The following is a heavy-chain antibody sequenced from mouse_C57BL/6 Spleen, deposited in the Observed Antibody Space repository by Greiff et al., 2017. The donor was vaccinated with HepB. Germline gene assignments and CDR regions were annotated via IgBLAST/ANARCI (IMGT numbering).Heavy chain of an antibody. CDR2: IDPETGGT. CDR1: GYTFTDYE. J-gene: IGHJ4*01. V-gene: IGHV1-15*01. D-gene: IGHD1-1*01. CDR3: TRRYYSSSYAMDF. Sequence: QVQLQQSGAELVRPGASVTLSCKASGYTFTDYEMHWVKQTTVHGLEWIGAIDPETGGTAYNQKFKGKAILTADKSSSTAYMELRSLTSEDSAVYYCTRRYYSSSYAMDFWGQGTSVAVSS.